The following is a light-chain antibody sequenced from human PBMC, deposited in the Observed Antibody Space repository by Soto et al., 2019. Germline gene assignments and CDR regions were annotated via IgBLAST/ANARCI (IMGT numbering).Light chain of an antibody. CDR3: HQRSNWPPYT. CDR1: QSIGTY. V-gene: IGKV3-11*01. CDR2: DAS. J-gene: IGKJ2*01. Sequence: EIVLTQSPATLSLSPGERATLSCRASQSIGTYLAWYQQKPGQAPRLLIYDASTRATGIPARFSGSGSGTDFTLTISSLDPEDFAVYYCHQRSNWPPYTFGQGTKLEIK.